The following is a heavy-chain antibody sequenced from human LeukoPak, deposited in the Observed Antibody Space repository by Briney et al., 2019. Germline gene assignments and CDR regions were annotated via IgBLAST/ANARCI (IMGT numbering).Heavy chain of an antibody. CDR3: AREMVRAYPFVY. CDR2: IKQDGSEK. V-gene: IGHV3-7*04. Sequence: GGSLRLSFAASGFTFSSYWMIWARQAPGKGLEWVANIKQDGSEKYYVDSVKGRFTISRDNAKNSLYLQMNSLRAEDTAVYYCAREMVRAYPFVYWGQGTLVTVSS. D-gene: IGHD3-10*01. J-gene: IGHJ4*02. CDR1: GFTFSSYW.